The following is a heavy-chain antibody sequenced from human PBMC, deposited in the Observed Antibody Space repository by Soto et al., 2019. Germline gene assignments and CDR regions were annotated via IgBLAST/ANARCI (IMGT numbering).Heavy chain of an antibody. CDR2: INWNGGST. Sequence: GGSLRLSCAASGFTFDDYGMSWVRQAPGKGLEWVSGINWNGGSTGYADSVKGRFTISRDNAKNSLYLQMNSLRAEDTALYYCAMCCRGYYDYVWGSYRQPPPRGQGTLVTVSS. J-gene: IGHJ5*02. CDR3: AMCCRGYYDYVWGSYRQPPP. D-gene: IGHD3-16*02. CDR1: GFTFDDYG. V-gene: IGHV3-20*04.